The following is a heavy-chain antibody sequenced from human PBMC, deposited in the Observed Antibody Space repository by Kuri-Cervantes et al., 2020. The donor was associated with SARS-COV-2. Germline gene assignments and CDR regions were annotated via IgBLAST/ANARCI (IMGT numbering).Heavy chain of an antibody. CDR3: ARVAAHVY. Sequence: LSLTCAASRFGLSSYSMSWVRQAPGKGLEWVSSIIGFRSEIFYADSVKGRFTISRDSAKNSLYLQINGLRAEDTAVYYCARVAAHVYWGQGTLVTVSS. CDR2: IIGFRSEI. D-gene: IGHD6-6*01. J-gene: IGHJ4*02. V-gene: IGHV3-21*04. CDR1: RFGLSSYS.